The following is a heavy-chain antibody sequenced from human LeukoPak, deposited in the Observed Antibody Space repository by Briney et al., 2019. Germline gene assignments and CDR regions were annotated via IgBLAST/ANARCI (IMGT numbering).Heavy chain of an antibody. D-gene: IGHD1-26*01. Sequence: SETLSLTCTVSGYSISSGYYWGWIRQPPGKGLEWIGSIYHSGSTYYNPSLKSRVTISVDASKNQFSLKLSSVTAADTAVYYCAREQGASYFDYWGQGTLVTVSS. CDR3: AREQGASYFDY. J-gene: IGHJ4*02. CDR1: GYSISSGYY. CDR2: IYHSGST. V-gene: IGHV4-38-2*02.